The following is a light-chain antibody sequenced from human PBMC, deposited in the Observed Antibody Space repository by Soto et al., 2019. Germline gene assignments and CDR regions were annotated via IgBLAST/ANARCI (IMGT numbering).Light chain of an antibody. CDR2: AAS. CDR1: QSISSY. J-gene: IGKJ4*01. Sequence: DIQMTQSPSSLSASVGDRVPITCRASQSISSYLNWYQQKPGKAPKLLIYAASSLQSGVPSRFSGSGSGTDFTLTISSLQAEDFATYYCQQLSTYPSTFGGGTKVDIK. CDR3: QQLSTYPST. V-gene: IGKV1-39*01.